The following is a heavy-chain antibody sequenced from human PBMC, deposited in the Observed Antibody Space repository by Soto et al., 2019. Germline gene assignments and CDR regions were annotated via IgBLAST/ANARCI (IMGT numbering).Heavy chain of an antibody. CDR1: GYTINTYY. D-gene: IGHD2-21*02. CDR2: IHPSGGGT. CDR3: ARGGHIAVVTASFDN. J-gene: IGHJ4*02. Sequence: QVQLVQSGAEVRKPGASVKVSCKPSGYTINTYYLHWLRQAPGQALEWMGVIHPSGGGTTYAQKFLGRVTVTRDTSTTTVFMELSSLRSDDMAVYYCARGGHIAVVTASFDNWGQGTLVTVSS. V-gene: IGHV1-46*02.